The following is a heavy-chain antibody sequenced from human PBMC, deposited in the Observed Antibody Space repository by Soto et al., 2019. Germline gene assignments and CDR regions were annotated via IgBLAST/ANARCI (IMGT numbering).Heavy chain of an antibody. D-gene: IGHD3-10*01. V-gene: IGHV4-34*01. CDR3: ASMYYYGSGSYETRKKRTDNWFDP. CDR2: INHSGST. Sequence: QVQLQQWGAGLLKPSETLSLTCAVYGGSFSGYYWSWIRQPPGKGLEWIGEINHSGSTNYNPALTCRFTISVDTSKNQCSLKLSSVTAADTVVYYCASMYYYGSGSYETRKKRTDNWFDPWGQGTLVTVSS. J-gene: IGHJ5*02. CDR1: GGSFSGYY.